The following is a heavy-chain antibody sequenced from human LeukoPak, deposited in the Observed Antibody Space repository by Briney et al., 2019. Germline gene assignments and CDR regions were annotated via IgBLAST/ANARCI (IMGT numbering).Heavy chain of an antibody. V-gene: IGHV3-11*01. J-gene: IGHJ6*02. CDR2: ISSSGSTI. CDR1: GGSISSWGYY. CDR3: AREFGRYCSGGSCYPEDYYYYYYGMDV. D-gene: IGHD2-15*01. Sequence: LSLTCTVSGGSISSWGYYWSWIRQAPGKGLEWVSYISSSGSTIYYADSVKGRFTISRDNAKNSLYLQMTSLRAEDTAVYYCAREFGRYCSGGSCYPEDYYYYYYGMDVWGQGTTVTVSS.